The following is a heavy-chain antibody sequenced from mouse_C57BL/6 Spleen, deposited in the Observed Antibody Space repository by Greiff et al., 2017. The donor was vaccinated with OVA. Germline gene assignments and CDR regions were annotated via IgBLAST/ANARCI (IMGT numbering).Heavy chain of an antibody. Sequence: QVQLQHPGTELVKPGASVKLSCKASGYTFTSYWMHWVKQRPGQGLEWIGNINPSNGGTNYNEKFKSKATLTVDKSSSTAYMQLSSLTSEDSAVYYCARSRYDYGYFDVWGTGTTVTVSS. CDR3: ARSRYDYGYFDV. CDR2: INPSNGGT. CDR1: GYTFTSYW. J-gene: IGHJ1*03. D-gene: IGHD1-1*01. V-gene: IGHV1-53*01.